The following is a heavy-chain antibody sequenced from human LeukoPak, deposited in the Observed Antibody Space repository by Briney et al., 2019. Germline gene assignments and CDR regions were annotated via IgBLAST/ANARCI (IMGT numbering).Heavy chain of an antibody. D-gene: IGHD3-3*01. CDR1: GYTFTSYD. V-gene: IGHV1-8*01. J-gene: IGHJ6*03. Sequence: ASVKVSCKASGYTFTSYDINWVRQATGQGLEWMGWMNPNSGNTGYAQKFQGRVTMTRNTSISTAYMELSSLRSEDTAVYYCARARYDFWSGYRNYYYYMDVWGKGTTVTVSS. CDR2: MNPNSGNT. CDR3: ARARYDFWSGYRNYYYYMDV.